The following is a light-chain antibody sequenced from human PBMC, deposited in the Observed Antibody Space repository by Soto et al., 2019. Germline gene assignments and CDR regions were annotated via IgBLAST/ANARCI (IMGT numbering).Light chain of an antibody. CDR2: GAS. Sequence: EIVLTQSPGTLSLSPGERATLSCRASQSVSSNYLAWYQQKPGQAPRLLIYGASSRATVIPDRFSGSVSGTDFTLTISRLEPEDFAVYYCQQYGSSSYTFGQGTKLEIK. CDR1: QSVSSNY. CDR3: QQYGSSSYT. J-gene: IGKJ2*01. V-gene: IGKV3-20*01.